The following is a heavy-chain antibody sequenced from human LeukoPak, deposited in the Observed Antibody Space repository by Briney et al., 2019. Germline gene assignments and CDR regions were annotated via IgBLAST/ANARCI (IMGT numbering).Heavy chain of an antibody. Sequence: ASVKVSCKVSGYTLTELSMHWVRQAPGKGLEWMGGFDPEDGETIYAQKFQGRVTMTRDTSTSTVYMELSSLRSEDTAVYYCARDHYCSSTSCYGYDFDYWGQGTLVTVSS. J-gene: IGHJ4*02. D-gene: IGHD2-2*01. CDR2: FDPEDGET. CDR3: ARDHYCSSTSCYGYDFDY. V-gene: IGHV1-24*01. CDR1: GYTLTELS.